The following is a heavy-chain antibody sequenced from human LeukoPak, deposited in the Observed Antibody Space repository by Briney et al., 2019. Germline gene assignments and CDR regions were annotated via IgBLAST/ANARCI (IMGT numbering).Heavy chain of an antibody. Sequence: GRSLRLSCAASGFTFDDYAMHWVRQAPGKGLEWVSGISWNSGSIGYADSVKGRFTISRDNAKNSLYLQMNSLRAEDTALYYCAKVGGSSHYYYMDVWGKGTTVTVSS. CDR3: AKVGGSSHYYYMDV. V-gene: IGHV3-9*01. CDR2: ISWNSGSI. J-gene: IGHJ6*03. CDR1: GFTFDDYA. D-gene: IGHD1-26*01.